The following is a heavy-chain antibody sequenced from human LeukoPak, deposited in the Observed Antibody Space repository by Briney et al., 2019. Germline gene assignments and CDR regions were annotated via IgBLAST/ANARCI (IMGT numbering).Heavy chain of an antibody. J-gene: IGHJ4*02. V-gene: IGHV1-69*13. CDR3: ARFRPGRAPFDY. Sequence: ASVKVSCKASGYTFTSYGISWVRQAPGQGLEWMGGIIPIFGTANYAQKFQGRVTITADESTSTAYMELSSLRSEDTAVYYCARFRPGRAPFDYWGQGTLVTVSS. CDR1: GYTFTSYG. CDR2: IIPIFGTA.